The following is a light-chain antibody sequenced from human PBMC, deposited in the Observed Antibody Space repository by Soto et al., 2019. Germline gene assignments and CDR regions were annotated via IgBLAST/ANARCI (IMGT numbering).Light chain of an antibody. CDR1: QSISVS. J-gene: IGKJ1*01. Sequence: IQMTQSPSTLSASVGDTVTITCRASQSISVSLAWYQQKPGKAPNLLIYDASTLQGGVPSRFSGSGSGTDFTLTISCLQSEDFATYYCQQYYSYPRTFGQGTKVDIK. CDR3: QQYYSYPRT. V-gene: IGKV1-5*01. CDR2: DAS.